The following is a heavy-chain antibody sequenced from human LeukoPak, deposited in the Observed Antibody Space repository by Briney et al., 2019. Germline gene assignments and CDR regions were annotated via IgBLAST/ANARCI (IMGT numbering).Heavy chain of an antibody. CDR1: GFTFSAYA. CDR2: IIGRGTSA. Sequence: TGGSLRLSCAASGFTFSAYAMNWVRQAPGRGLEWVSSIIGRGTSAFYADSVKGRFTISRDNSKNTLYLQMDSLTAADTAVYYCAKPSVTVVAVPMDVWGQGTTVLVSS. CDR3: AKPSVTVVAVPMDV. D-gene: IGHD2-21*01. J-gene: IGHJ6*02. V-gene: IGHV3-23*01.